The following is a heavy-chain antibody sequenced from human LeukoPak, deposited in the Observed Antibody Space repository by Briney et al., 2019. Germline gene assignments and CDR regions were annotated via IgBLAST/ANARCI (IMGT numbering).Heavy chain of an antibody. Sequence: GGSLRLSCAASGFPFSAYWMFWVRQVPGKGLVWVSRINTDGSSTKYADSVKGRFTISRDSPNNTLYLQMNSLRAEDTAVYYCARGGTGFFDYWGQGTLVTVSS. J-gene: IGHJ4*02. D-gene: IGHD1-7*01. V-gene: IGHV3-74*01. CDR2: INTDGSST. CDR1: GFPFSAYW. CDR3: ARGGTGFFDY.